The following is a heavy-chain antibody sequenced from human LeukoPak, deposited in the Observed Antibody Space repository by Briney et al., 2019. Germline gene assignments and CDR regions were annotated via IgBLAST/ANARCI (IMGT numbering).Heavy chain of an antibody. Sequence: PGGSLRLSCAASGFTFSSYAMSWVRQAPGKGLEWVSTISGSGSSTYYADSVKGRFTISRDNSKNTLYLQMNSLRAEDTAVYYCAKVLGYCSSTSCYSCFDYWGQGTLVTVSS. CDR3: AKVLGYCSSTSCYSCFDY. D-gene: IGHD2-2*01. J-gene: IGHJ4*02. CDR1: GFTFSSYA. V-gene: IGHV3-23*01. CDR2: ISGSGSST.